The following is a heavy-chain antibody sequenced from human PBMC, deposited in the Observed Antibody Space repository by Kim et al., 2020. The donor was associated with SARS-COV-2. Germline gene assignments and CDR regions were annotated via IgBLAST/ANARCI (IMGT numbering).Heavy chain of an antibody. V-gene: IGHV3-48*03. D-gene: IGHD1-7*01. CDR2: IIGSGTTI. CDR3: ARGPNYRPFDY. CDR1: GFTFSSYE. Sequence: GGSLRLSCTATGFTFSSYEMNWVRQAPGKGLEWVSYIIGSGTTIYYADSGRGRFTISRDNDKNSLFLQMNSLRAEDTAVYYCARGPNYRPFDYWGQGTLVTVSS. J-gene: IGHJ4*02.